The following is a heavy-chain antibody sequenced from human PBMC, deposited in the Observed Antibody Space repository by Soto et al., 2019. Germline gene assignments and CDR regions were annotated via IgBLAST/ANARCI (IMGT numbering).Heavy chain of an antibody. Sequence: SLRLSCAASGFTFSAYWTSWVRQAPGKGLEWVANIKQAGSEKYYVDSVNGRFIISRDDAKNSLFLQVNSLRVEDTAVYYCAREKRANGYFDYWGQGTLVTVSS. CDR3: AREKRANGYFDY. CDR2: IKQAGSEK. V-gene: IGHV3-7*01. J-gene: IGHJ4*02. CDR1: GFTFSAYW. D-gene: IGHD6-25*01.